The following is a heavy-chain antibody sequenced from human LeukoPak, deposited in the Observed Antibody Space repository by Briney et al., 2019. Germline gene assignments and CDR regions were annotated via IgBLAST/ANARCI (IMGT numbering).Heavy chain of an antibody. D-gene: IGHD3-16*02. V-gene: IGHV4-4*07. CDR3: AREEDYVWGSYRSRATYWYFDL. Sequence: SDTLSLTCSVSGDSFINYYWSWIRQPAGKGLEWIGRIYTSGGVNYNPSLKSRVTMSVDTSRAQFSLKLSSVTAADTAVYYCAREEDYVWGSYRSRATYWYFDLWGRGTLVTVSS. J-gene: IGHJ2*01. CDR2: IYTSGGV. CDR1: GDSFINYY.